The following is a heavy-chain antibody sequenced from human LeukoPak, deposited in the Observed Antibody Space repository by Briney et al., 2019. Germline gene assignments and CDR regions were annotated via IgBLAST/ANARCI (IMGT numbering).Heavy chain of an antibody. Sequence: PGGSLRLSCAASGFTFSSYAMSWVRQAPGKGLEWVSAVSGSGYSTYYADSVKGRFTISRDNSKNTQYPQMNSLRAEDTAVYYCAKDRRFNWNDGDWFDPWGQGTLVTVSS. D-gene: IGHD1-1*01. CDR1: GFTFSSYA. J-gene: IGHJ5*02. CDR2: VSGSGYST. V-gene: IGHV3-23*01. CDR3: AKDRRFNWNDGDWFDP.